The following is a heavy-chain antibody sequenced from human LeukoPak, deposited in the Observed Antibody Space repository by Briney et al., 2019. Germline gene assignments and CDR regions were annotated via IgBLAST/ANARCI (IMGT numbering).Heavy chain of an antibody. CDR1: GYTFTDFY. J-gene: IGHJ4*02. V-gene: IGHV1-18*04. CDR3: ARDRDYYDSSGYQTSFDY. CDR2: ISAYNGNT. Sequence: GASVKVSCKASGYTFTDFYMLWVRQAPGQGLEWMGWISAYNGNTNYAQKLQGRVTMTTDTSTSTAYMELRSLRSDDTAVYYCARDRDYYDSSGYQTSFDYWGQGTLVTVSS. D-gene: IGHD3-22*01.